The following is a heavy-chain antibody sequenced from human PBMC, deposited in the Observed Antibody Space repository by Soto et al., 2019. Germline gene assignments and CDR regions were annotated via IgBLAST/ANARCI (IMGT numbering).Heavy chain of an antibody. Sequence: ASVKVSCKASGGTFSSYAISWVRQAPGQGLEWMGGIIPIFGTANYAQKFQGRVTITADESTSTAYMELSSLRSEDTAVYYCARTFVDYYGSGSYYWFDPWGQGTLVTVSS. CDR2: IIPIFGTA. D-gene: IGHD3-10*01. V-gene: IGHV1-69*13. J-gene: IGHJ5*02. CDR1: GGTFSSYA. CDR3: ARTFVDYYGSGSYYWFDP.